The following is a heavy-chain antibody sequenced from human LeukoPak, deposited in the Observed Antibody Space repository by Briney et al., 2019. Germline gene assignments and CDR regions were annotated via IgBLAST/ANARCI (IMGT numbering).Heavy chain of an antibody. CDR2: INPNSGGT. V-gene: IGHV1-2*02. Sequence: ASVKVSCKASGYTFTGYYMHWVRQAPGQGLEWMGWINPNSGGTNYAQKFQGRVTMTTDTSTSTAYMELRSLRSDDTAVYYCARGTYSSGWFVGYWGQGTLVTVSS. J-gene: IGHJ4*02. D-gene: IGHD6-19*01. CDR3: ARGTYSSGWFVGY. CDR1: GYTFTGYY.